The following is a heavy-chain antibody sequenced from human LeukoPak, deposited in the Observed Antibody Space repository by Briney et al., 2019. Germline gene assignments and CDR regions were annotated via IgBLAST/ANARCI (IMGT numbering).Heavy chain of an antibody. Sequence: SSETLSLTCTVSGYSIISDYFWGWIRRPPGKGLEWIGTIYHSGSTYYSPSLKSRVTVSVDTSKNEFSLNLTSVTAADTAVYFCARGIFGSRDFYFRYYSDYWGQGTLVTVSS. D-gene: IGHD3/OR15-3a*01. V-gene: IGHV4-38-2*02. CDR2: IYHSGST. CDR3: ARGIFGSRDFYFRYYSDY. CDR1: GYSIISDYF. J-gene: IGHJ4*02.